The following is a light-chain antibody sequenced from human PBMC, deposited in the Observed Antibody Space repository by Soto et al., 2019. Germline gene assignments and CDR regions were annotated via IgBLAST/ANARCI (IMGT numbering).Light chain of an antibody. Sequence: DIQMTQSPSSLSASVGDRFTITCRASQGIRSDLAWYQQKPGKAPELLIYAASTLQSGVPSRFSGSGSGTDFTLTINSLQSEDFAVYYCQPYNNWPLTFGGGTKVDIK. J-gene: IGKJ4*01. CDR2: AAS. CDR3: QPYNNWPLT. CDR1: QGIRSD. V-gene: IGKV1-9*01.